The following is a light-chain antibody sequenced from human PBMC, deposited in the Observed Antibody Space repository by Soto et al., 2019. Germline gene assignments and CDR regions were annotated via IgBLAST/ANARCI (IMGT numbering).Light chain of an antibody. CDR2: DAS. J-gene: IGKJ1*01. V-gene: IGKV3-11*01. Sequence: EIVLTQSPATLSLSPGERATLSCRASQSVSNYLTWYQQKPGQAPRLLIYDASNRATGIPARFSGSGSGTDFTLTISSLGAEDFAVYFCQQRSNWPPWTFGQGTKVEIK. CDR3: QQRSNWPPWT. CDR1: QSVSNY.